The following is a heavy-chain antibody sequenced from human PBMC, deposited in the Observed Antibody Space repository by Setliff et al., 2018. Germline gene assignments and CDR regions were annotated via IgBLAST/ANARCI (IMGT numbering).Heavy chain of an antibody. CDR1: GDSISSSTYH. CDR3: ARVRVVQGYYEFDY. Sequence: SETLSLTCTVSGDSISSSTYHWGWIRQSPGKGLEWIGNIYYNGNTNKNPSLESRVTISVDTSRDQFSLRLSSVTAADTAMYYCARVRVVQGYYEFDYWGQGTLVTVSS. CDR2: IYYNGNT. J-gene: IGHJ4*02. V-gene: IGHV4-39*07. D-gene: IGHD3-16*01.